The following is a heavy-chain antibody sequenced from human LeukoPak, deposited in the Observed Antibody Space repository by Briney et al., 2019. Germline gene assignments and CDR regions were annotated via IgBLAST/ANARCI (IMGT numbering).Heavy chain of an antibody. Sequence: SETLSLTCTVSGGSISSSSYYWGWIRQPPGKGLEWIGSIYYSGSTYYNPSLKSRVTISVDTSKNQFSLKLSSVTAADTAAYYCARHTYYDFWSGYYSPNDAFDIWGQGTMVTVSS. D-gene: IGHD3-3*01. J-gene: IGHJ3*02. CDR1: GGSISSSSYY. CDR2: IYYSGST. CDR3: ARHTYYDFWSGYYSPNDAFDI. V-gene: IGHV4-39*01.